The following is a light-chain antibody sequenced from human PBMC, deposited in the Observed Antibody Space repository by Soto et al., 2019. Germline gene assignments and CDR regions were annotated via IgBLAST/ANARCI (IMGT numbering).Light chain of an antibody. CDR1: QSIDRR. J-gene: IGKJ4*01. V-gene: IGKV1-5*03. Sequence: DIQMTQSPSTLSASVGDRVTITCRASQSIDRRLAWYQQKPGKAPKLLIYSASGLESGVPSRFSGSGSGTDFTLTISSLQPDDFATYFCQQYESYSPLTFGGGTKVEIK. CDR3: QQYESYSPLT. CDR2: SAS.